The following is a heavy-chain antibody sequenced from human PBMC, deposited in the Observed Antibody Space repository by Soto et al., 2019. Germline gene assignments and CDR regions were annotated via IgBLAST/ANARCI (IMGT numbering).Heavy chain of an antibody. D-gene: IGHD6-19*01. CDR3: AKQDSGWYFDY. CDR1: GFTFSSYA. CDR2: ISYDGSNK. V-gene: IGHV3-30-3*02. Sequence: GGSMRLSSAASGFTFSSYAMHWVRQAPGKGLEWVAVISYDGSNKYYADSVKGRFTISRDNSKNTLYLQMNSLRAEDTAVYYCAKQDSGWYFDYWGQGTLVTVSS. J-gene: IGHJ4*02.